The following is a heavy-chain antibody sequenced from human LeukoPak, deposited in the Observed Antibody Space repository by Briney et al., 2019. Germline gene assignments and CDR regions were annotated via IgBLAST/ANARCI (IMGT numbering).Heavy chain of an antibody. V-gene: IGHV1-18*01. J-gene: IGHJ4*02. CDR3: ARVNSPYYNILTGYFY. D-gene: IGHD3-9*01. CDR2: SSASNGNT. Sequence: GASVKVSCKASGYTFTSFGITWVRRAPGQGLEWMGWSSASNGNTKYAQKFQGRVAMTTDTSTSTAYMELSSPRSDDTAVYYCARVNSPYYNILTGYFYWGQGTLVTVSS. CDR1: GYTFTSFG.